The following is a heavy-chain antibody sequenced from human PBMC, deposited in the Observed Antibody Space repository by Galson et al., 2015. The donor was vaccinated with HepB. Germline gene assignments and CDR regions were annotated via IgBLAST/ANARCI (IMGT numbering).Heavy chain of an antibody. CDR1: GFTFTSSA. Sequence: SVKVSCKASGFTFTSSAVQWVRQARGQRLEWIGWIVVGSGNTNYAQKFQERVTITRDMSTSTAYMELSSLRSEDTAVYYCAAASGSWNVRYWFDPWGQGTLVTVST. D-gene: IGHD1-1*01. J-gene: IGHJ5*02. V-gene: IGHV1-58*01. CDR2: IVVGSGNT. CDR3: AAASGSWNVRYWFDP.